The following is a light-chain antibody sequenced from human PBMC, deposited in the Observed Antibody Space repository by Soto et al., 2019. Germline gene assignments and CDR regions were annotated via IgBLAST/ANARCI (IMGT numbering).Light chain of an antibody. J-gene: IGKJ1*01. Sequence: DMQMTQSPSTLSASIGDRVTITCRASQNINNWIAWYQQKPGKAPKFLIYDASTLESGVPSRFSGSGFGTEFSLTISSLQPDDFGSYYCQHMRTFGQGTKVDIK. CDR3: QHMRT. V-gene: IGKV1-5*01. CDR2: DAS. CDR1: QNINNW.